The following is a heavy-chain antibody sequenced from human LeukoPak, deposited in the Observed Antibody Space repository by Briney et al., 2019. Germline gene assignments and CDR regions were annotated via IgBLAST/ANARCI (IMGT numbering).Heavy chain of an antibody. V-gene: IGHV3-21*01. CDR3: ARDSPYGDFFDY. D-gene: IGHD4-17*01. Sequence: GGSLRLSCAASGFTFSSYSMNWVRQAPGKGLEWVSSISSSSSYMYYADSVKGRFTISRDNAKNSLYLQMNSLRAEDTAVYYCARDSPYGDFFDYWGQGTLVTVSS. CDR2: ISSSSSYM. J-gene: IGHJ4*02. CDR1: GFTFSSYS.